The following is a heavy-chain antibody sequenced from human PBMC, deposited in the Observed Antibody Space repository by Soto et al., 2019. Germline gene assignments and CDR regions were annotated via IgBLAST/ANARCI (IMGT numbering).Heavy chain of an antibody. Sequence: ASVKVSCKASGYTFTGYGISWGLQAPGQGLEGMGWISAYNGNTNYAQKLQGRVTKTTDTSTSTAYMELRSLRSDDTAVYYCVKVQATYNYDTGGLGFDSWGQGTLLTVP. CDR3: VKVQATYNYDTGGLGFDS. V-gene: IGHV1-18*01. CDR1: GYTFTGYG. D-gene: IGHD3-22*01. J-gene: IGHJ4*02. CDR2: ISAYNGNT.